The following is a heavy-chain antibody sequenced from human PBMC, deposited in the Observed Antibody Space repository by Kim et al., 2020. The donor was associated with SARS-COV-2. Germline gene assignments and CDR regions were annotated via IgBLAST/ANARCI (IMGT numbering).Heavy chain of an antibody. CDR1: GYSFTSYW. V-gene: IGHV5-51*01. Sequence: GESLKISCKGSGYSFTSYWIGWVRQMPGKGLEWMGIIYPGDSDTRYSPSFQGQVTIPADKSISTAYLQWSSLKASDTAMYYCARLAVAGPRTGYYFDYWGQGTLVTVSS. CDR2: IYPGDSDT. CDR3: ARLAVAGPRTGYYFDY. J-gene: IGHJ4*02. D-gene: IGHD6-19*01.